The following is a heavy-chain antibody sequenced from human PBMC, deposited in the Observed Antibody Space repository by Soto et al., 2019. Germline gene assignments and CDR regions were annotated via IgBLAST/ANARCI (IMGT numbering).Heavy chain of an antibody. V-gene: IGHV3-30*18. CDR1: GFTFSNYG. CDR2: ISYDGSNK. CDR3: AKAVGYCSSTSCRDYYFYYGMDV. J-gene: IGHJ6*02. Sequence: VGSLRLSCAASGFTFSNYGMHWVRQAPGKGLEWVAVISYDGSNKYYADSVKGRFTISRDNSKNTLYLQMNSLRAEDTAVYYCAKAVGYCSSTSCRDYYFYYGMDVWGQGTTVTVSS. D-gene: IGHD2-2*01.